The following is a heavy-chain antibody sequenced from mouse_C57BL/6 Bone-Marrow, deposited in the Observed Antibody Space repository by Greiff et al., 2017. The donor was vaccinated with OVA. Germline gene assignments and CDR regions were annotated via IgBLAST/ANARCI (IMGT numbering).Heavy chain of an antibody. CDR1: GFSFNTYA. CDR3: VRERDLLWYPYAMDY. J-gene: IGHJ4*01. CDR2: IRSKSNNYAT. D-gene: IGHD2-1*01. V-gene: IGHV10-1*01. Sequence: EVKLVESGGGLVQPKGSLKLSCAASGFSFNTYAMNWVRQAPGKGLEWVARIRSKSNNYATYYADSVKDRFTISRDDSESMLYLQMNNLKTEDTAMYYCVRERDLLWYPYAMDYWGQGTSVTVSS.